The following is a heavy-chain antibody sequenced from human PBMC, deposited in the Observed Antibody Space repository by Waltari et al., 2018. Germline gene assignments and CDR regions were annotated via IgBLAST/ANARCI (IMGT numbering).Heavy chain of an antibody. CDR2: IDSDGSQT. J-gene: IGHJ6*02. V-gene: IGHV3-74*03. CDR3: ARDAAWSMDV. Sequence: EVQLVESGGGLVQPGGSLRLSCTASGFSFSSYWIHWVRQAPGKGLVWVSRIDSDGSQTTYADVVKGRVTISRDNAKNTVYLQMNSLRPEDTAVYYCARDAAWSMDVWGQGTTVTVSS. CDR1: GFSFSSYW. D-gene: IGHD5-12*01.